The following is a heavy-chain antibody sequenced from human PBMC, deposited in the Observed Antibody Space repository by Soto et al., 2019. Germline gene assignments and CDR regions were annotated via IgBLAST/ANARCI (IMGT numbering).Heavy chain of an antibody. D-gene: IGHD7-27*01. Sequence: ASVKVSCKASGYTFTSYGISWVRQAPGQGLEWMGWISAYNGNTNYAQKLQGRVTMTTDTSTSTAYMELRSLRSDDTAVYYCASVWALRKPINWFDPWGQGTLVTVSS. CDR3: ASVWALRKPINWFDP. J-gene: IGHJ5*02. CDR2: ISAYNGNT. CDR1: GYTFTSYG. V-gene: IGHV1-18*01.